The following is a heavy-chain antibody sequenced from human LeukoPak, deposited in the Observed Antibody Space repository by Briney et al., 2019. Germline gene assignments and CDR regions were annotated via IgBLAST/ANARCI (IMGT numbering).Heavy chain of an antibody. CDR3: ARVDSSGPFDAFDI. D-gene: IGHD3-22*01. J-gene: IGHJ3*02. CDR2: IYTTGST. V-gene: IGHV4-61*02. CDR1: GGSISSGSYY. Sequence: SETLSLTCTVSGGSISSGSYYWSWIRQPAGKGLEWIGRIYTTGSTKYNPSLKSRVTISADTSKNQFSLKLSSVSAADTAVYYCARVDSSGPFDAFDIWGQGTMVTVSS.